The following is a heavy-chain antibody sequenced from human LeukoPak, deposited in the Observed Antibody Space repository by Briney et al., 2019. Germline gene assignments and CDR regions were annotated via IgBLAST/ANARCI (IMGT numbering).Heavy chain of an antibody. CDR1: GYSFTSYW. Sequence: GESLKISCKGSGYSFTSYWIGWVRQMPGKGLEWMGIIYPGDSDTRYSPSFQGQVTISADKSISTAYLQWSSLKASDTAMYYCARHEAPETYYHDSSPFDYWGQGTLVTVSS. CDR2: IYPGDSDT. D-gene: IGHD3-22*01. J-gene: IGHJ4*02. V-gene: IGHV5-51*01. CDR3: ARHEAPETYYHDSSPFDY.